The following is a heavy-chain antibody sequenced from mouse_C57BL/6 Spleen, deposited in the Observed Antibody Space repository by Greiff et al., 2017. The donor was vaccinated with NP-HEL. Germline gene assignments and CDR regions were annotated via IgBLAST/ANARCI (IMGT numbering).Heavy chain of an antibody. Sequence: QVQLQQSGAELVRPGASVTLSCKASGYTFTDYEMHWVKQTPVHGLEWIGAIDPETGGTASNQKFKGKAILTADKSPSTAYMELRSLTSEDSAVYYCTRKIDYGSSYLNWYFDVWGTGTTVTVSS. J-gene: IGHJ1*03. CDR1: GYTFTDYE. V-gene: IGHV1-15*01. CDR3: TRKIDYGSSYLNWYFDV. D-gene: IGHD1-1*01. CDR2: IDPETGGT.